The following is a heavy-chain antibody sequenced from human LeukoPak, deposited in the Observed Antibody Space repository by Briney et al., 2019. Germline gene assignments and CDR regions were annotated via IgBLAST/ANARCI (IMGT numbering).Heavy chain of an antibody. Sequence: PGGSLRLSCAASGFTFSSNSMSWVRQAPGKGLEWVANIKHDGREKYSLDSVKGRFTISRDNAKNSLYLEMNSLRVEDTAVYYCARHQNTWFDPWGQGTLVTVTS. J-gene: IGHJ5*02. V-gene: IGHV3-7*01. CDR3: ARHQNTWFDP. CDR2: IKHDGREK. CDR1: GFTFSSNS.